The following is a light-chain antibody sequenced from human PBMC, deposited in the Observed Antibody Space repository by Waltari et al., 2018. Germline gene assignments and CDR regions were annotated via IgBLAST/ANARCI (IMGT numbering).Light chain of an antibody. V-gene: IGKV4-1*01. Sequence: DFVMTQSPHSLAVALGERATINCKSSQSVLYSPNNKNYLAWYQPTPGQPPKLLIYWASTRESGVPDRFSGSGSGTDFTLTISSLQAEDVAVYYCLQYSTTPWTFGQGTKVEIK. CDR3: LQYSTTPWT. J-gene: IGKJ1*01. CDR1: QSVLYSPNNKNY. CDR2: WAS.